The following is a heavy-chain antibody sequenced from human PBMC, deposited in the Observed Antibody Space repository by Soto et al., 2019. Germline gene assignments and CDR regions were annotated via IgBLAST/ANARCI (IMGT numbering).Heavy chain of an antibody. J-gene: IGHJ3*01. CDR1: GGSVSSGGYY. CDR3: ARENFGAVVHDAFDL. D-gene: IGHD3-3*01. Sequence: QVQLQESGPGLVKPSQTLSLTCSVSGGSVSSGGYYWNWIRQLLGKGLEWIGYIYDTETAYYNPSLTSRPTISLDTSKNQFSLTLNSVTPADTAVYYCARENFGAVVHDAFDLWGQGTVVTVSS. V-gene: IGHV4-31*02. CDR2: IYDTETA.